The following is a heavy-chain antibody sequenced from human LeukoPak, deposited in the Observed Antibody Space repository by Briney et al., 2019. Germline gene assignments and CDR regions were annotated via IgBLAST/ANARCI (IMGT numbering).Heavy chain of an antibody. CDR2: IRSSGTTI. CDR3: ARDRGAVTDVFDY. CDR1: GFTFSDYY. D-gene: IGHD6-19*01. Sequence: GGSLRLSRVASGFTFSDYYMSWIRQAPGEGLEWVSYIRSSGTTIHYADSVKGRFTISRDNAKNSLYLQMNSLRAEDTAVYYCARDRGAVTDVFDYWGQGTLVTVSS. J-gene: IGHJ4*02. V-gene: IGHV3-11*04.